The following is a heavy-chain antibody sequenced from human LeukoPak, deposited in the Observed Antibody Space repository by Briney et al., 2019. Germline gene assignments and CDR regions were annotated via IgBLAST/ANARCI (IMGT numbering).Heavy chain of an antibody. D-gene: IGHD1-14*01. CDR2: INTNTGNP. CDR3: ARGLAFPEPCFDY. Sequence: ASVKVSCKASGYTFTSYGISWVRQAPGQGLEWMGGINTNTGNPTYAQGFTGRFVFSLDTSVSTAYLQISSLKAEDTAVYYCARGLAFPEPCFDYWGQGTLVTVSS. CDR1: GYTFTSYG. V-gene: IGHV7-4-1*02. J-gene: IGHJ4*02.